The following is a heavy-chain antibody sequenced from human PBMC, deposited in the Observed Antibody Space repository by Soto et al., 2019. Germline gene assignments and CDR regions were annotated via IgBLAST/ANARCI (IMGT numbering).Heavy chain of an antibody. Sequence: SETLSLTCTVSGGSISSGDYYWSWIRQPPGKGLEWIGYIYYSGSTYYNPSLKSRVTISVDTSKNQFSLKLSSVTAADTAVYFCASSLTAFGQQLVPVFDYWGQGTLVTVSS. CDR2: IYYSGST. J-gene: IGHJ4*02. CDR1: GGSISSGDYY. V-gene: IGHV4-30-4*02. CDR3: ASSLTAFGQQLVPVFDY. D-gene: IGHD6-13*01.